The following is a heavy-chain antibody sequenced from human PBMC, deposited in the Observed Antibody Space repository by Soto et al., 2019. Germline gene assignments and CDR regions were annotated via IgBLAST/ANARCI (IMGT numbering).Heavy chain of an antibody. Sequence: QVQLVESGGGLVKPGGSLRLSCATSGFPFSDYYMSWIRQAPGKGLEFVSYISPKGTYRTYADSVKGRFTISRDNAKNSLYLQVNSLRAEDTAVYYCSRGGGGGLFDLWGQGTFVTVSS. CDR2: ISPKGTYR. D-gene: IGHD2-21*01. CDR3: SRGGGGGLFDL. V-gene: IGHV3-11*06. J-gene: IGHJ5*02. CDR1: GFPFSDYY.